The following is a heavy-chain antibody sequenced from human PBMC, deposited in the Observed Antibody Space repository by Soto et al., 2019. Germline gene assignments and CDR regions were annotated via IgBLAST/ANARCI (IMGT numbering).Heavy chain of an antibody. Sequence: ASVKVSCKASGYTFTSYYMYWVRQAPGQGLEWMGIINPSGGSTSYAQKFQGRVTMTRDTSTSTVYMELSSLRSEDTAVYYCARVGTTSSPPGYYFEYWGQGTLVTVSS. CDR1: GYTFTSYY. V-gene: IGHV1-46*03. CDR2: INPSGGST. J-gene: IGHJ4*02. CDR3: ARVGTTSSPPGYYFEY. D-gene: IGHD4-17*01.